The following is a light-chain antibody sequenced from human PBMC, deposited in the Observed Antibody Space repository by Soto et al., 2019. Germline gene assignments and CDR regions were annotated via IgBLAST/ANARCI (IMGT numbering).Light chain of an antibody. Sequence: QSVLTQPASASGSPGQSITISCTETSSDVGTYNYVSWYQQHPGKAPKLIIHEVNNRPSGVSDRFSGSKSGNTASLTISGLQGDDEADYYCNSYTSTSTDVFGTGTKVTVL. CDR2: EVN. CDR1: SSDVGTYNY. CDR3: NSYTSTSTDV. J-gene: IGLJ1*01. V-gene: IGLV2-14*01.